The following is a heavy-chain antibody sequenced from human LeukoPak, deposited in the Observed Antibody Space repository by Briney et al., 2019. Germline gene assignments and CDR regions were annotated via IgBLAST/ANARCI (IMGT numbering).Heavy chain of an antibody. Sequence: PGGSLRLSCAASGFTFSSYAMSWVGQAPGKGLEWVSAISGSGGSTYYADSVKGRFTISRDNSKNTLYLQMNSLRAEDTAVYYRAKDQLRYFDWLSQLDYWGQGTLVTVSS. CDR3: AKDQLRYFDWLSQLDY. CDR2: ISGSGGST. J-gene: IGHJ4*02. V-gene: IGHV3-23*01. CDR1: GFTFSSYA. D-gene: IGHD3-9*01.